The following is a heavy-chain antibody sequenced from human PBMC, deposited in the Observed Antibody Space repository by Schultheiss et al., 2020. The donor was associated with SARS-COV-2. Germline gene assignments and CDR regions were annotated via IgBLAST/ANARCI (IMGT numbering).Heavy chain of an antibody. CDR1: GFTFSNAW. J-gene: IGHJ4*02. Sequence: GGSLRLSCAASGFTFSNAWMSWVRQAPGKGLEWVSVIYSGGSTYYADSVKGRFTISRDNSKNTLYLQMNSLRAEDTAVYYCARDLIVGATDFDYWGQGTLVTVSS. CDR2: IYSGGST. D-gene: IGHD1-26*01. V-gene: IGHV3-66*01. CDR3: ARDLIVGATDFDY.